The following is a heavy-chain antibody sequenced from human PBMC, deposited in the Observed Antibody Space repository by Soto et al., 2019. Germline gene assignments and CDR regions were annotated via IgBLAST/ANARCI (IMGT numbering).Heavy chain of an antibody. CDR1: GGSFSGYY. V-gene: IGHV4-34*01. Sequence: PSETLSLTCAVYGGSFSGYYWSWIRQPPGKGLEWIGEINHSGSTNYNPSLKSRVTISVDTSKNQFSLKLSSVTAADTAVYYCAREFRGYSYGGHDYWGQGTLVTVSS. CDR2: INHSGST. J-gene: IGHJ4*02. CDR3: AREFRGYSYGGHDY. D-gene: IGHD5-18*01.